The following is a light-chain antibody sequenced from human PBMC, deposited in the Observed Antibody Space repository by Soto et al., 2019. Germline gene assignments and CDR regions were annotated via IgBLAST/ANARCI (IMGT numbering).Light chain of an antibody. CDR2: DSS. J-gene: IGKJ4*01. CDR1: QSVSSY. V-gene: IGKV3-11*01. CDR3: QQRSNWPLT. Sequence: EIVLTQSPATLSLSPGERATLSCRAGQSVSSYLAWYQQKPGQAPRLLIYDSSNRATGIPARFSGSGSGTDFTRTISSLAPEDFAVYCCQQRSNWPLTFGGGTKVEIK.